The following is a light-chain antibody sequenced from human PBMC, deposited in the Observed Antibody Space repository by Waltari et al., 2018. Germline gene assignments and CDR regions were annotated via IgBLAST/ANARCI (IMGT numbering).Light chain of an antibody. CDR3: QQYHNYPF. CDR1: QGISSY. Sequence: AIRITQSPSSLSASTGARVTITCRAGQGISSYLAWYQQKPGKAPKLLIYGASTLQSGVPSRFSGSGSGTDFTLTISCLQSEDFATYYCQQYHNYPFFGGGTRVEIK. CDR2: GAS. J-gene: IGKJ4*01. V-gene: IGKV1-8*01.